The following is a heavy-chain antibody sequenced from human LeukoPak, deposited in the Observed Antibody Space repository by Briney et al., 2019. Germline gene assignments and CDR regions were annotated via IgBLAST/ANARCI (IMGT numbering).Heavy chain of an antibody. CDR2: ISYDGSNK. CDR3: AREDYVWGSYRYYFDY. J-gene: IGHJ4*02. D-gene: IGHD3-16*02. Sequence: GRSLRLSCAASGLTFGSYAMHWVRQAPGKGLEWVAVISYDGSNKYYADSVKGRFTISRDNSKNTLYLQMNSLRAEDTAVYYCAREDYVWGSYRYYFDYWGQGTLVTVSS. CDR1: GLTFGSYA. V-gene: IGHV3-30*04.